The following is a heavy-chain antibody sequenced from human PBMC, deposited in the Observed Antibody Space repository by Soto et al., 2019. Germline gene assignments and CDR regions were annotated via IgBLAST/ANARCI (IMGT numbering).Heavy chain of an antibody. V-gene: IGHV4-59*01. CDR1: GGSISSYY. Sequence: SETLSLTCTVSGGSISSYYWSWIRQPPGKGLEWIGYIYYSGSTNYNPSLKSRVTISVDTSKNQFSLKLSSVTAADTAVYYCERMGNILTGYRERYDDSGQGTPVTAAS. CDR3: ERMGNILTGYRERYDD. CDR2: IYYSGST. J-gene: IGHJ4*02. D-gene: IGHD3-9*01.